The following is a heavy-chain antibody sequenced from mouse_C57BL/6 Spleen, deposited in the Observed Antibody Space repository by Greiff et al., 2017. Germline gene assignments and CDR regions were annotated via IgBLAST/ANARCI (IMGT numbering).Heavy chain of an antibody. J-gene: IGHJ4*01. D-gene: IGHD1-1*01. CDR1: GFTFSSYA. CDR3: ASPHYYGSSGAMDY. V-gene: IGHV5-4*01. CDR2: ISDGGSYT. Sequence: EVQVVESGGGLVKPGGSLKLSCAASGFTFSSYAMSWVRQTPEKRLEWVATISDGGSYTYYPDNVKGRFTITRDNAKNNLYLQMSHLKSEDTAMYYCASPHYYGSSGAMDYWGQGTSVTVSS.